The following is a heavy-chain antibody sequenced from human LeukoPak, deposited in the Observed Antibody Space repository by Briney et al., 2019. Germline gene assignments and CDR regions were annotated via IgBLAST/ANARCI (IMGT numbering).Heavy chain of an antibody. CDR1: GFTFSNSV. J-gene: IGHJ4*02. CDR3: ARGSKGTYDY. Sequence: GGSLRLSCVASGFTFSNSVMTWVRQAPGKGLEWVSSILGTGDYTYFANSVKGQFTISRDNSKNTLYLQMNSLRAGDTAIYYCARGSKGTYDYWGQGTLVTVPS. CDR2: ILGTGDYT. V-gene: IGHV3-23*01.